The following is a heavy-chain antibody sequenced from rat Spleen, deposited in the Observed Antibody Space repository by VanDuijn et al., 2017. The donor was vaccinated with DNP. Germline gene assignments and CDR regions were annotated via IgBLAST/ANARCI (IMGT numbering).Heavy chain of an antibody. V-gene: IGHV2-43*01. CDR2: IWTGGST. Sequence: QVQLKESGPGLVQPSQTLSLACTVSGFSLTSYHVHWVRQPSGKGLEWMGVIWTGGSTEYNSALKSRLSISRDTSKSQVFLKMNSLQTEDTATYYCARDYGYAMDAWGQGTSVTVSS. CDR3: ARDYGYAMDA. CDR1: GFSLTSYH. D-gene: IGHD1-11*01. J-gene: IGHJ4*01.